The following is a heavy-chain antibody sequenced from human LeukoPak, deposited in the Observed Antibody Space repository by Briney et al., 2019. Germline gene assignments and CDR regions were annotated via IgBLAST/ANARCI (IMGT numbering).Heavy chain of an antibody. CDR2: IHQSGST. CDR3: ARGNWNYGSWFFDL. D-gene: IGHD1-7*01. Sequence: SQTLSLTCSVSGGSISSGDYYWSWIRQPPGKGLEWTGHIHQSGSTSYHPPLRSRVSISLDRSNNQFSLEVNFVTAADTAVYYCARGNWNYGSWFFDLWGRGTLVTVSS. CDR1: GGSISSGDYY. J-gene: IGHJ2*01. V-gene: IGHV4-30-2*01.